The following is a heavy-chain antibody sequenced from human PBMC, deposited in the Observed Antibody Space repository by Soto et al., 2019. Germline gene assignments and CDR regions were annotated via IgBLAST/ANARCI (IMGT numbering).Heavy chain of an antibody. V-gene: IGHV1-8*01. CDR3: ARERKFDFWRKGLDV. Sequence: QAQLVQSGAEVTKPGASVKVSCKASGYTFTSYDINWVRQAPGQGLEWLGWMDPNSGSTGYAQNFQGRVTMTRNISINTADMELSSLRSEDTAVYYCARERKFDFWRKGLDVWGQGTTVTVSS. CDR1: GYTFTSYD. D-gene: IGHD3-3*01. CDR2: MDPNSGST. J-gene: IGHJ6*02.